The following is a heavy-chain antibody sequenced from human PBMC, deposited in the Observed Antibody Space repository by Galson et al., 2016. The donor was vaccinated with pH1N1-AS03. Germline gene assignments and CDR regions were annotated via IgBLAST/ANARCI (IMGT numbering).Heavy chain of an antibody. Sequence: SLRLSCAVSGFTFGSHWMSWVRQAPGKGLEWVANINKDGNEKSYAESVKGRFTISRDNSNNTLYLQMNSLRAEDTAIYYCTRVIDIFDHLYYYAMDVWGQGTTVTVSS. D-gene: IGHD3-9*01. CDR2: INKDGNEK. J-gene: IGHJ6*02. CDR1: GFTFGSHW. CDR3: TRVIDIFDHLYYYAMDV. V-gene: IGHV3-7*01.